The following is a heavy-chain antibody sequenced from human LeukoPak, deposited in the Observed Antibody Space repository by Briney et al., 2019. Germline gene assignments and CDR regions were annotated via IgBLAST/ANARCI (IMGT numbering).Heavy chain of an antibody. V-gene: IGHV1-69*13. J-gene: IGHJ4*02. Sequence: SEKVSCKASGGTFSSYAISWVRQAPGQGLEWMGGIIPIFGTANYAQKFQGRVTITADESTSTAYMELSSLRSEDTAVYYCARGVWGYCTNGVCPPDYWGQGTLVTVSS. CDR2: IIPIFGTA. CDR1: GGTFSSYA. CDR3: ARGVWGYCTNGVCPPDY. D-gene: IGHD2-8*01.